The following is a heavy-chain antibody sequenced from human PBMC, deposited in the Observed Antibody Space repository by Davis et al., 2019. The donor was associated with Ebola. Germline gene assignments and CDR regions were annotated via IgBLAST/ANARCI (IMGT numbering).Heavy chain of an antibody. CDR1: GGTFSSYA. V-gene: IGHV1-69*04. Sequence: SVKVSCKASGGTFSSYAISWVRQAPGQGLEWMGRIIPILGIANYAQKLQGRVTMTTDTSTSTAYMELRSLRSDDTAVYYCARGLHLGELSLDYYYYGMDVWGQGTTVTVSS. CDR3: ARGLHLGELSLDYYYYGMDV. J-gene: IGHJ6*02. D-gene: IGHD3-16*02. CDR2: IIPILGIA.